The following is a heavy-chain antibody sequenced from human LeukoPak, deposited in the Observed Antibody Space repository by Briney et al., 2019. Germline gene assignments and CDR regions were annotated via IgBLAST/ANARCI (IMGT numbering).Heavy chain of an antibody. J-gene: IGHJ4*02. V-gene: IGHV3-23*01. CDR2: ISRSGGST. Sequence: GGSLRLSCAASGFTFSSYAMSWVRQAPGKGLEWVSAISRSGGSTYYADSVKGRFTISRDNSKNTLYLQMNSLRAEDTAVYYCAKGPLFYDILTGYYPSYFDYWGQGTLVTVSS. CDR3: AKGPLFYDILTGYYPSYFDY. CDR1: GFTFSSYA. D-gene: IGHD3-9*01.